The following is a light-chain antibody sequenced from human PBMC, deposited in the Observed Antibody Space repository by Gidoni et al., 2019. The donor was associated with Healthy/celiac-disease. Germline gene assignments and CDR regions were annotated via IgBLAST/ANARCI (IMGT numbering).Light chain of an antibody. Sequence: EIVLTQSPGTLPLSPGERATLSCRASQSVSSSYLAWYQQKPGQAPRLLIYGASSRATGIPDRFSGGGSGTDFTLTISRLEPEDFAVYYCQQYGSSPRTFXQXTKVEIK. J-gene: IGKJ1*01. CDR2: GAS. V-gene: IGKV3-20*01. CDR3: QQYGSSPRT. CDR1: QSVSSSY.